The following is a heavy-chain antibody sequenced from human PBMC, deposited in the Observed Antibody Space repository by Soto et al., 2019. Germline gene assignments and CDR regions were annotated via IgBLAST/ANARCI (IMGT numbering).Heavy chain of an antibody. V-gene: IGHV1-8*01. CDR2: MNPKSANT. CDR3: ARSPSWEAAVTPYYFDY. J-gene: IGHJ4*02. CDR1: RYTFISYD. D-gene: IGHD1-26*01. Sequence: QVQLVQSGAEVKKPGASVKVSCKASRYTFISYDINWVRQATGQGLEWMGWMNPKSANTGYAQNFQGRVTMTRNTSLSTAYMELSSLTSEDTAVYYCARSPSWEAAVTPYYFDYWGQGTLVPVSS.